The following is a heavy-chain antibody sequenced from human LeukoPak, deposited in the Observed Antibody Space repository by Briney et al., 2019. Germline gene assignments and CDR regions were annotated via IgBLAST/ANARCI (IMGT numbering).Heavy chain of an antibody. CDR1: GGSFSGYY. CDR2: INHSGST. J-gene: IGHJ5*02. CDR3: ARDIVVVPAAFGWFDP. D-gene: IGHD2-2*01. Sequence: SETLSLTCAVYGGSFSGYYWSWIRQPPGKGLEWIGEINHSGSTNYNPSLKSRVTISLDTSQNQFSLKVNSVTAADTAVYYCARDIVVVPAAFGWFDPWGQGTLVTVSS. V-gene: IGHV4-34*01.